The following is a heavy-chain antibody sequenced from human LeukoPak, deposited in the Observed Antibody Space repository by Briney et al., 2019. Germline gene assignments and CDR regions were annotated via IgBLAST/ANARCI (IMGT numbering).Heavy chain of an antibody. CDR2: IYTSGST. Sequence: PSETLSLTCTVSGGSISSGSYYWSWIRQPAGKGLEWIGRIYTSGSTNYNPSLKSRVTISVDTSKNQFSLKLSSVTAADTAVYYCARDQVDYYYGMDVWGQGTTVTVSS. J-gene: IGHJ6*02. CDR1: GGSISSGSYY. V-gene: IGHV4-61*02. CDR3: ARDQVDYYYGMDV.